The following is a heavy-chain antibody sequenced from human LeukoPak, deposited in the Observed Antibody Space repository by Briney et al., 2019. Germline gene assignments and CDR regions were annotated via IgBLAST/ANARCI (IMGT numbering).Heavy chain of an antibody. CDR1: GFSLSTSGVG. D-gene: IGHD2-2*01. CDR2: IYWNDDK. V-gene: IGHV2-5*01. CDR3: AHRGYCSSTSCYGRSRGWFDP. Sequence: SGPTLVNPTQTLTLTRTFSGFSLSTSGVGVGRIRQPPGKALEWLALIYWNDDKRYSPSLKSRLTITKDTSKNQVVLTMTNMDPVDTATYYCAHRGYCSSTSCYGRSRGWFDPWGQGTLVTVSS. J-gene: IGHJ5*02.